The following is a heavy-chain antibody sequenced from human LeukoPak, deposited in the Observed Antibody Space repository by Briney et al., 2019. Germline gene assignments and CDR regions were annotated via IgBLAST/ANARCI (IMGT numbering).Heavy chain of an antibody. V-gene: IGHV4-59*08. D-gene: IGHD5-18*01. CDR2: IYYSGST. Sequence: SETLSLTCAVYGGSFSGYYWSWIRQPPGKGLEWIGYIYYSGSTNYNPSLKSRVTISVDTSKNQFSLKLSSVTAADTAVYYCARSTSGYSYGTSFDYWGQGTLVTVSS. CDR3: ARSTSGYSYGTSFDY. J-gene: IGHJ4*02. CDR1: GGSFSGYY.